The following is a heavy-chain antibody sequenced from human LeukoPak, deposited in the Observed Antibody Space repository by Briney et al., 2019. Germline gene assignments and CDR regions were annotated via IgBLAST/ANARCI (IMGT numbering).Heavy chain of an antibody. CDR1: GFTFSSYE. J-gene: IGHJ3*02. CDR3: ARGMDGYGPDAFDI. Sequence: PGGSLRLSCAASGFTFSSYEMNWVRQAPGKGLEWVSVSGTYGRTQYADSVKGRFTISRDSSKNTLYLQINSLRVEDTAVYYCARGMDGYGPDAFDIWGQGTMVTVSS. CDR2: SGTYGRT. V-gene: IGHV3-23*01. D-gene: IGHD5-24*01.